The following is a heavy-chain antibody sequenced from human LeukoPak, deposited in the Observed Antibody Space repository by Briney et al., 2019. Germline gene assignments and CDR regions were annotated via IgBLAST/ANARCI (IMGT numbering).Heavy chain of an antibody. D-gene: IGHD4-17*01. CDR1: GFSFSGYA. CDR3: ASSIDDSGEYAPGY. CDR2: ISSSSSSI. J-gene: IGHJ4*02. Sequence: GGSLRLSCAASGFSFSGYAMNWVRQAPGKGLEWVSYISSSSSSIYYTDSAKGRFTISRDNAKNALYLQMNSLRAEDSAVYYCASSIDDSGEYAPGYWGQGTLVTVSS. V-gene: IGHV3-48*01.